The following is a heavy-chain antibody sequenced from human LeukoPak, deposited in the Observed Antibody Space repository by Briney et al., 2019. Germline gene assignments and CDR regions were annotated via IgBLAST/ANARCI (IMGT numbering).Heavy chain of an antibody. J-gene: IGHJ6*02. CDR3: ARVLSTQGMDV. Sequence: KPSETLSLTCTVSGGSISSGDYYWSWIRQPPGKGLEWIGYIYYSGSTYYNPSLKSRVTISVDTSKNQFSLKLSSVTAADTAVYYCARVLSTQGMDVWGQGTAVTVSS. D-gene: IGHD3-16*02. V-gene: IGHV4-30-4*01. CDR2: IYYSGST. CDR1: GGSISSGDYY.